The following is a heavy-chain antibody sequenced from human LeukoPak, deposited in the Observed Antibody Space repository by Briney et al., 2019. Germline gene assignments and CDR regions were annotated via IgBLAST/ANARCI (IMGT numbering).Heavy chain of an antibody. V-gene: IGHV1-46*01. CDR2: INHRGGST. CDR3: ARDRGSKRVAYCGGDCYIGYFDL. CDR1: GYTFTSYY. J-gene: IGHJ2*01. D-gene: IGHD2-21*02. Sequence: WATVKVSCKASGYTFTSYYMHWVRQAPGQGLEWMGIINHRGGSTSYTQKFQGRVTMTRDTSTSTVYMELSSLRSEDTAVYYCARDRGSKRVAYCGGDCYIGYFDLWGRGTLVTVSS.